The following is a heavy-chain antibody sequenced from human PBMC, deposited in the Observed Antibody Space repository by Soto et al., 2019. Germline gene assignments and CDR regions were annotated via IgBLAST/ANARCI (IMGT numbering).Heavy chain of an antibody. CDR3: ARDSHSHVGVRYYYYYGMDV. CDR2: INPNSGGT. J-gene: IGHJ6*02. Sequence: ASVKVSCKASGYTFTGYYMHWVRQAPGQGLEWMGWINPNSGGTNYAQKFQGWVTMTRDTSISTAYMELSRLRSDDTAVYYCARDSHSHVGVRYYYYYGMDVWGQGTTVTVSS. CDR1: GYTFTGYY. V-gene: IGHV1-2*04. D-gene: IGHD3-10*01.